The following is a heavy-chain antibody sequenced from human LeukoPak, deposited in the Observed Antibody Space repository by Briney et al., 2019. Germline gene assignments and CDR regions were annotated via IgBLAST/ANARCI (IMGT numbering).Heavy chain of an antibody. CDR3: ARGLGLWFGELQSFDY. CDR1: GGSISSYY. D-gene: IGHD3-10*01. J-gene: IGHJ4*02. CDR2: IYYSGST. V-gene: IGHV4-59*12. Sequence: SETLSLTCTVSGGSISSYYWSWIRQPPGKGLESIGYIYYSGSTNYNPSLKSRVTISVDTSKNQFSLKLSSVTAADTAVYFCARGLGLWFGELQSFDYWGQGTLVTVSS.